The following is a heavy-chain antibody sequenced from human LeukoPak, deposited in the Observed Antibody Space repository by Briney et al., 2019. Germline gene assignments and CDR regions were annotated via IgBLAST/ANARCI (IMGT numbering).Heavy chain of an antibody. J-gene: IGHJ4*02. Sequence: SETLSLTCTVSGGSISSYYWSWIRQPAGKGLEWIARIYTSGSTNYNPSLKSRVTMSVDTSKNQFSLKLSSVTAADTAVYYCARGGSLWFGDMGLSVFDYWGQGTLVTVSS. CDR1: GGSISSYY. D-gene: IGHD3-10*01. V-gene: IGHV4-4*07. CDR3: ARGGSLWFGDMGLSVFDY. CDR2: IYTSGST.